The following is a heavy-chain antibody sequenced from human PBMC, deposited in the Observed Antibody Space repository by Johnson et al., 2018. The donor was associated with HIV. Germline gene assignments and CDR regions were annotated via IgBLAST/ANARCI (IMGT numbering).Heavy chain of an antibody. V-gene: IGHV3-30*02. CDR3: VCLRVSLSAFDI. D-gene: IGHD2-21*01. Sequence: QVQLVESGGGVVQTGESLRLSCAASGFTFSTYAMHWVRQAPGKGLEWVSFIRIDGSNKYYVDSVKGRFTISRDNAKNSLYLQMNSLRAEDTAVYYCVCLRVSLSAFDIWGQGTMVTVSS. CDR1: GFTFSTYA. CDR2: IRIDGSNK. J-gene: IGHJ3*02.